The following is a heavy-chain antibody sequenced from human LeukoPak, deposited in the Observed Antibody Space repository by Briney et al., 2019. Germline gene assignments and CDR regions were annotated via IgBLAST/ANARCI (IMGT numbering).Heavy chain of an antibody. CDR3: ARSGYDFLTGDAFDI. J-gene: IGHJ3*02. D-gene: IGHD3-9*01. CDR2: ISFDGSNK. V-gene: IGHV3-30-3*01. CDR1: GFIFSNYP. Sequence: GGSLRLSCAASGFIFSNYPMNWVRQAPGKGLEWVAVISFDGSNKYHADSVKGRFTISRDNSKNTLYLQMNSLRAEDTAVYFCARSGYDFLTGDAFDIWGQGTMVTVSS.